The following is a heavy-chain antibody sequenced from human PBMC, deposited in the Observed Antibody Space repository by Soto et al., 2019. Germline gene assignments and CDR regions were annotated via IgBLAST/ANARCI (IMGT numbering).Heavy chain of an antibody. J-gene: IGHJ4*02. CDR1: GFTFDDYA. D-gene: IGHD2-15*01. CDR3: AKDGSGGSCCLDY. V-gene: IGHV3-9*01. Sequence: ESGGGLVQPGRSLRLSCAASGFTFDDYAMHWVRQAPGKGLEWVSGISWNSGSIGYADSVKGRFTISRDNAKNSLYLQMNSLRAEDTALYYCAKDGSGGSCCLDYWGQGTLVTVSS. CDR2: ISWNSGSI.